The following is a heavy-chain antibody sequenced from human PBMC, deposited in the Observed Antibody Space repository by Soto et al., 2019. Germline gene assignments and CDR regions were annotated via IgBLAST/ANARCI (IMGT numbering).Heavy chain of an antibody. CDR2: ININSGGT. V-gene: IGHV1-2*02. J-gene: IGHJ4*02. Sequence: GGSVKVSCKASGYSFSDHYIHCVLRSPGQGREGMGWININSGGTNSARKFQGRVTMTRDTSVNTVYMELSRLRSDDTAVYYCVRVGSVAATPFDFWGQGTLVTVSS. CDR1: GYSFSDHY. CDR3: VRVGSVAATPFDF. D-gene: IGHD2-15*01.